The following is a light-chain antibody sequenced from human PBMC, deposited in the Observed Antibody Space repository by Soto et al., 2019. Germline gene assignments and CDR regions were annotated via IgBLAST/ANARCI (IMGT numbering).Light chain of an antibody. Sequence: QSVLTQPPSVSAAPGQKVTISCSGSSSNIGNNYVFWYKQLPVTAPKLLIYDNDKRPSGIPDRFSGSKSGTSATLGITGLQTGDEADYYCATWDRSLSVGVFGGGTQLTVL. CDR1: SSNIGNNY. CDR3: ATWDRSLSVGV. V-gene: IGLV1-51*01. CDR2: DND. J-gene: IGLJ2*01.